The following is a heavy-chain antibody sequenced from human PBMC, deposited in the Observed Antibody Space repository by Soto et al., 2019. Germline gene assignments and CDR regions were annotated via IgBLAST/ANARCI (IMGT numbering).Heavy chain of an antibody. Sequence: EVQLLESGGGLVQPGWSLRLSCAASGFTFSNYAMSWVRQAPGKGLEWVSTISGNGAGTYYADSVKGRFTISRDNSKNTQYLQMNSLXADDTAVYQCAKGGGYYXSXXYYNNYYMDALVKWTTVTVSS. D-gene: IGHD3-10*01. J-gene: IGHJ6*03. V-gene: IGHV3-23*01. CDR1: GFTFSNYA. CDR3: AKGGGYYXSXXYYNNYYMDA. CDR2: ISGNGAGT.